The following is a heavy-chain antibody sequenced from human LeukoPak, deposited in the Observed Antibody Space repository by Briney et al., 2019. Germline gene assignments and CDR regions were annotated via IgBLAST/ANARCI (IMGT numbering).Heavy chain of an antibody. Sequence: PGGSLRVSCAASGFTFSSYWMHWVRQAPGKGLVWVSRINSDGSNTTYADSVEGRFTISRDNAKNTLYLQMNSLRAEDTAVYYCAREDHYYDFWSGYFPVFDYWGQGTLVTVSS. J-gene: IGHJ4*02. CDR3: AREDHYYDFWSGYFPVFDY. CDR2: INSDGSNT. V-gene: IGHV3-74*01. CDR1: GFTFSSYW. D-gene: IGHD3-3*01.